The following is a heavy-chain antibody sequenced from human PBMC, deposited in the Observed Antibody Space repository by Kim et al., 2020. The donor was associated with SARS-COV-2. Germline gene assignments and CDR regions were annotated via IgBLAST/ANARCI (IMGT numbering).Heavy chain of an antibody. Sequence: GKTKNSADSGKGRFTISRDHAKNSLYLQMNSLKDEDTAIYYCARVWDYWGQGALVTVSS. CDR2: GKTK. V-gene: IGHV3-11*01. J-gene: IGHJ4*02. CDR3: ARVWDY.